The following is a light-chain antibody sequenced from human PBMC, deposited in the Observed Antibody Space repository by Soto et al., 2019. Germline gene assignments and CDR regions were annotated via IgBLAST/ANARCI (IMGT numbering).Light chain of an antibody. CDR2: GSS. J-gene: IGKJ1*01. CDR3: QQYDNWPRT. CDR1: QSVSSN. Sequence: EIVMTQSPATLSVSPGARVTLSCRASQSVSSNLAWYQQKPGQAPRLLFYGSSTKATGIPARFSGSGSGTEFTLTISSLQSEDFAVYYCQQYDNWPRTFGQGTKVDIK. V-gene: IGKV3-15*01.